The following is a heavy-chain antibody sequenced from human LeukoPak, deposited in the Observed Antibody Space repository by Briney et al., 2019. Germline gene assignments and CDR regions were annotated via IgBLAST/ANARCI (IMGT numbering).Heavy chain of an antibody. J-gene: IGHJ4*02. CDR1: VFSFRDRY. CDR3: ARVSGTVGGGFDY. V-gene: IGHV3-11*06. CDR2: ISTNSDNI. D-gene: IGHD1-26*01. Sequence: GGSLRLSCAATVFSFRDRYMSWIRQAPGKGMEWVPHISTNSDNIHYADSVKGRFTISRDNAKNSLYLQMNSLRAEDTAVYYCARVSGTVGGGFDYWGQGTLVTVSS.